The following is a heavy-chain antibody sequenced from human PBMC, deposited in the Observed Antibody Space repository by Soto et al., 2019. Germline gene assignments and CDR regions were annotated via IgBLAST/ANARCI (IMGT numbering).Heavy chain of an antibody. V-gene: IGHV4-34*01. CDR2: INHSGST. D-gene: IGHD6-13*01. CDR3: ARLSSSSWGAFDI. CDR1: VVSFSGYY. J-gene: IGHJ3*02. Sequence: SETLSLTCAFYVVSFSGYYWSCIRQPPGKGLEWIGEINHSGSTNYNPSLKSRVTISVDTSKNQFSLKLSSVTAADTAVYYCARLSSSSWGAFDIWGQGTMGNVSS.